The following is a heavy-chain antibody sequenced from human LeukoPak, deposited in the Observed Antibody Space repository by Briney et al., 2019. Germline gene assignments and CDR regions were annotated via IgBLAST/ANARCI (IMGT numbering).Heavy chain of an antibody. CDR2: IYTSGST. D-gene: IGHD5-18*01. Sequence: PSETLSLTCTVSGGSISSYYWSWIRQPAGKGLEWIGRIYTSGSTNYNPSLKSRVTMSVDTSKNQFSLKLSSVTAADTAVYYCARTLRGYSYGTFSDYYYYYMDVWGKGTTVTISS. CDR3: ARTLRGYSYGTFSDYYYYYMDV. CDR1: GGSISSYY. J-gene: IGHJ6*03. V-gene: IGHV4-4*07.